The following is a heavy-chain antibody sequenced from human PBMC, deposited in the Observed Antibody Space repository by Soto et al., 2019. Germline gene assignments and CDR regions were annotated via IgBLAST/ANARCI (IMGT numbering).Heavy chain of an antibody. Sequence: QVQLVQSGAEVKKPGASVKVSCKASGYTFTNYGINWVRQAPGQGLEWMGWISAYNGNKKFTQNLQGRVTMTTDTSTSTAYMELRSLRSDDTAVYYRAREVGQWLSDYWGQGTLVTVSS. CDR2: ISAYNGNK. CDR3: AREVGQWLSDY. D-gene: IGHD6-19*01. V-gene: IGHV1-18*01. CDR1: GYTFTNYG. J-gene: IGHJ4*02.